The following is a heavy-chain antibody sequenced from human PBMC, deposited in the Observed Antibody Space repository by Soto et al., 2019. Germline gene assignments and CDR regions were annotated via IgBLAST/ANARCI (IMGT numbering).Heavy chain of an antibody. J-gene: IGHJ4*02. CDR2: IYYSGST. CDR1: GVSVTTGGGYY. V-gene: IGHV4-31*03. D-gene: IGHD3-10*01. CDR3: AKDEGLLWSGELV. Sequence: QVQLQESGPGLVKPSQTLSLTCSVSGVSVTTGGGYYWSWIRQHPGKGLEWIGYIYYSGSTYYNPSRSSRVTISADPSTNQFSLTMTSVTVADTAVYFCAKDEGLLWSGELVWGQGILVTVSS.